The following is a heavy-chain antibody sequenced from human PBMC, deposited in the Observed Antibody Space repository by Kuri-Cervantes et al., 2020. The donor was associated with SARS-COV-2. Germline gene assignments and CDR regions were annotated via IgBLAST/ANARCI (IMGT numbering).Heavy chain of an antibody. V-gene: IGHV4-59*11. CDR3: ARGQDSYGYNWFDP. D-gene: IGHD5-18*01. J-gene: IGHJ5*02. Sequence: GSLRLSCTVSGGSISSHYWSWIRQPPGKGLEWIGYIYTSGSTNYNPSLKSRVTISVDTSKNQFSLKLSSVTAADTAVYYCARGQDSYGYNWFDPWGQGTLVTVSS. CDR2: IYTSGST. CDR1: GGSISSHY.